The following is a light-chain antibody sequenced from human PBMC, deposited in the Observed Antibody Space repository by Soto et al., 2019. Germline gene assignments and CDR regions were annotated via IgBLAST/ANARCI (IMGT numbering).Light chain of an antibody. Sequence: DIQMTQSPSSLSASVGDRVTITCRASQGISKYLAWYQQKAGKVPKLLIYAASTLQSGVPSRFSGSGSGTDFTLTISSLQPEDVATYYCQKYNNALLTFGGGTKVEIK. J-gene: IGKJ4*01. CDR3: QKYNNALLT. CDR1: QGISKY. V-gene: IGKV1-27*01. CDR2: AAS.